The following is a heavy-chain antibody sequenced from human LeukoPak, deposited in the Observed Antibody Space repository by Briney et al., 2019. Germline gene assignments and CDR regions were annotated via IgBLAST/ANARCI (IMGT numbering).Heavy chain of an antibody. D-gene: IGHD2-15*01. CDR1: GFTVSRNY. V-gene: IGHV3-66*04. CDR3: ARHRSGGSQDDAFDI. CDR2: IYSGGRT. Sequence: GGSLRLSCAASGFTVSRNYMSWVRQAPGKGLEWVSVIYSGGRTYYADSVKGRFTISRDNSKNTLYLQMNSLRAEDTAVYYCARHRSGGSQDDAFDIWGQGTLVTVSS. J-gene: IGHJ3*02.